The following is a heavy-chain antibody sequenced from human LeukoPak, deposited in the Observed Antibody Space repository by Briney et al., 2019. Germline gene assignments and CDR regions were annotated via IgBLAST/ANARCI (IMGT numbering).Heavy chain of an antibody. V-gene: IGHV4-59*01. CDR1: GGSISSYY. CDR2: MYYNRST. J-gene: IGHJ3*02. Sequence: SETLSLTCTVSGGSISSYYWSWIRQPPGKGLEWIGYMYYNRSTNYNPSLKSRVTISVDTPKNQFSLKLSSVTAADTAVYYCARGGGYFLIDAFDIWGLGTMVTVSS. CDR3: ARGGGYFLIDAFDI. D-gene: IGHD3-22*01.